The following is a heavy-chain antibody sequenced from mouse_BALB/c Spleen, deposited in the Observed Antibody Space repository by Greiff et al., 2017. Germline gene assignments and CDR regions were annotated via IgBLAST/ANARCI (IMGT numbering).Heavy chain of an antibody. CDR1: GFTFSSFG. J-gene: IGHJ4*01. D-gene: IGHD1-1*01. CDR2: ISSGSSTI. V-gene: IGHV5-17*02. CDR3: ARTPYYYGSSYAMDY. Sequence: VKVEESGGGLVQPGGSRKLSCAASGFTFSSFGMHWVRQAPEKGLEWVAYISSGSSTIYYADTVKGRFTISRDNPKNTLFLQMTSLRSEDTAMYYCARTPYYYGSSYAMDYWGQGTSVTVSS.